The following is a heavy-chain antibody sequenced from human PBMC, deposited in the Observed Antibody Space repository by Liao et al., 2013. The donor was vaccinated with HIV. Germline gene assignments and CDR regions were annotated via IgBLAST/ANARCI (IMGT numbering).Heavy chain of an antibody. D-gene: IGHD2-2*02. V-gene: IGHV4-39*07. CDR3: ARFSYTNAWYFDY. Sequence: QLQESGPRLVKPSETLSLTCTVSGGSIGRSTYYWGWIRQPPGNGLEWIGSLFDSGATYYNPSLKSRVAMSADTSEKKLSLKLNSVTAADTAVYFCARFSYTNAWYFDYWARASWSPSPQ. CDR1: GGSIGRSTYY. J-gene: IGHJ4*02. CDR2: LFDSGAT.